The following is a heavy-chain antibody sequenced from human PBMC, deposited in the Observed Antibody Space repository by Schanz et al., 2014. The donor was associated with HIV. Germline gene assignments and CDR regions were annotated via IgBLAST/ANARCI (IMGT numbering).Heavy chain of an antibody. Sequence: MKLVESGGGLAQPGGSLTLSCVASGFTFSKYGMHWVRQAPGKGLEWVAAISKDGSDKYYTDSVKGRFTISRDNSNNTLYLQMNSLRAEDTAVYYCAKIISGSPYYYYGLDVWGLGTTVTVSS. J-gene: IGHJ6*02. CDR1: GFTFSKYG. D-gene: IGHD1-26*01. V-gene: IGHV3-30*18. CDR3: AKIISGSPYYYYGLDV. CDR2: ISKDGSDK.